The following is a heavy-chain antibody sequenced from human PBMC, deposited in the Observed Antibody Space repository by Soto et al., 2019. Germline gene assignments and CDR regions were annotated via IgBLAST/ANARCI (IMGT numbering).Heavy chain of an antibody. CDR3: ARGLDPLAYDAFDI. V-gene: IGHV3-66*01. CDR1: GFTVSSNY. CDR2: IYSGGST. D-gene: IGHD6-19*01. J-gene: IGHJ3*02. Sequence: PGGSLRLSCAASGFTVSSNYMSWVRQAPGKGLEWVSVIYSGGSTYYADSVKGRFTISRDNSKNTLYLQMNSLRAEDTAVYYCARGLDPLAYDAFDIWGQGTMVTVSS.